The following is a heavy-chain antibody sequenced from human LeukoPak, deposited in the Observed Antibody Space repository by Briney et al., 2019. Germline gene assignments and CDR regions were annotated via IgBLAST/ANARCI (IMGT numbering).Heavy chain of an antibody. CDR1: GGSISGGGYY. Sequence: PSETLSLTCTVSGGSISGGGYYWSWIRQHPGKGLEWIGYIYYSGSTYYNPSLKSRVTISVDTSKNQFSLKLSSVTAADTAVYYCARATEKAAADNYGMDVWGQGTTVTVSS. J-gene: IGHJ6*02. CDR2: IYYSGST. D-gene: IGHD6-13*01. CDR3: ARATEKAAADNYGMDV. V-gene: IGHV4-31*03.